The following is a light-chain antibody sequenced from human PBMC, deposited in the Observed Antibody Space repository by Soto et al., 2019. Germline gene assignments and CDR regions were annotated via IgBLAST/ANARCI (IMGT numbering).Light chain of an antibody. CDR3: CSYAGSR. V-gene: IGLV2-23*01. CDR1: SSDVGSYNL. Sequence: QSALTQPASVSGSPGQSITISCTGTSSDVGSYNLVSWYQQHPGKAPQLMIYEGSKRPSGVSNRFSGSKSGNTASLTISGLQAEDEADYYRCSYAGSRFGGGTQLTVL. J-gene: IGLJ2*01. CDR2: EGS.